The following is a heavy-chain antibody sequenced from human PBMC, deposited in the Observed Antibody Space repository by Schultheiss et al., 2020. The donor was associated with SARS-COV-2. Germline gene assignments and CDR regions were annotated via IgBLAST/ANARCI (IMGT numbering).Heavy chain of an antibody. CDR1: GGSISSYY. CDR3: AKDLVIVEYYFDY. V-gene: IGHV4-59*06. CDR2: IYYSGST. Sequence: SETLSLTCTVSGGSISSYYWSWIRQPPGKGLEWIGYIYYSGSTYYNPSLKSRVTISVDTSKNQFSLKLSSVTAADTAVYYCAKDLVIVEYYFDYWGQGTLVTVSS. J-gene: IGHJ4*02. D-gene: IGHD3-22*01.